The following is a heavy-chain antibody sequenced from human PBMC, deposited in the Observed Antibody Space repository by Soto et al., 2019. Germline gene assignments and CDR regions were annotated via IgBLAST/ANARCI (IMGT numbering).Heavy chain of an antibody. CDR1: GFTVSSNY. V-gene: IGHV3-53*01. J-gene: IGHJ4*02. D-gene: IGHD2-8*01. CDR2: IYSGGST. Sequence: GFLSLSFAASGFTVSSNYMSWVGQAPGKGLEWVSVIYSGGSTYYADSVKGRFTISRDNSKNTLYLQMNSLRAEDTAVYYCASSYLYCTNGVCFDYWGQGTLVTVSS. CDR3: ASSYLYCTNGVCFDY.